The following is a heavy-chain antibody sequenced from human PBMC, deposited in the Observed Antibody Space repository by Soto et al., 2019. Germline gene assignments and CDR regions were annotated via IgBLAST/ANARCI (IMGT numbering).Heavy chain of an antibody. CDR1: GLTFSRYA. D-gene: IGHD1-26*01. J-gene: IGHJ4*02. CDR2: INPSGDIT. V-gene: IGHV3-23*01. Sequence: EAQLLESGGGLVQPGGSLRLSCAASGLTFSRYAMSWVRQAPGKGLEWVSIINPSGDITYYGDSVKGRFTISRDNSKNTLSLQLSGLRAEDTAVYYCAKSLRPAAFTTYYLDYRGQGTLVTVSS. CDR3: AKSLRPAAFTTYYLDY.